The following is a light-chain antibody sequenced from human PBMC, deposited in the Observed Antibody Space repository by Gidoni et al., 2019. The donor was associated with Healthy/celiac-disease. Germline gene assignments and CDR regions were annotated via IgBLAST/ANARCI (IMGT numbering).Light chain of an antibody. CDR3: QQYGSSPKT. V-gene: IGKV3-20*01. CDR1: QSVSSSY. J-gene: IGKJ1*01. CDR2: GAA. Sequence: DIVLTQSPGTLTLSPGERATLSCRASQSVSSSYLAWYQQKPGQAPRRLIYGAARRATGIPDRFSGSGSGTDFTLTISRLEPEDFAVYYCQQYGSSPKTFGQGTKVKIK.